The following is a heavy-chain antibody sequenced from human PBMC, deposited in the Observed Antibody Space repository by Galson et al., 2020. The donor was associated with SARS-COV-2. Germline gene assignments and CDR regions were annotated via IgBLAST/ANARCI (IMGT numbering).Heavy chain of an antibody. CDR3: AKDSDTNCSAP. CDR1: GFTFDDYA. J-gene: IGHJ5*02. CDR2: ISWNSGSI. D-gene: IGHD2-8*01. V-gene: IGHV3-9*01. Sequence: SLKISCAASGFTFDDYAMHWVRQAPGKGLEWVSGISWNSGSIGYADSVKGRFTISRDNAKNSLYLQMNSLRAEDTALYYCAKDSDTNCSAPGAQGTRFTVSS.